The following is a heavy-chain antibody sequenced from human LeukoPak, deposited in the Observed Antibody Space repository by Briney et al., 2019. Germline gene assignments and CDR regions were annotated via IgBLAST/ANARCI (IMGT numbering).Heavy chain of an antibody. Sequence: GGSLRLSCAASGFTFSSDGMHWVPQAPGKELECVGIISYAGSNEFYADSVKGRFTISRDNSKNTLYLQMNSLTTEDTAVYYCAKFKRGYNVGDAFDLWAQVTIVTVSA. J-gene: IGHJ3*01. D-gene: IGHD5-24*01. CDR3: AKFKRGYNVGDAFDL. V-gene: IGHV3-30*18. CDR1: GFTFSSDG. CDR2: ISYAGSNE.